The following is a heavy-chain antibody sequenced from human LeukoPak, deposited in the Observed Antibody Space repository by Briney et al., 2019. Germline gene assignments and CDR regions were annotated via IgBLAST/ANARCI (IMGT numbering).Heavy chain of an antibody. V-gene: IGHV1-69*01. CDR1: GGTFISYA. CDR3: ARDGTTGTTFRFDP. J-gene: IGHJ5*02. D-gene: IGHD1-1*01. CDR2: IIPIFGTA. Sequence: GSSVKVSCKASGGTFISYAISWVRQAPGQGLEWMGGIIPIFGTANYAQKFQGRVTITADESTSTAYMELSSLRSEDTAVYYCARDGTTGTTFRFDPWGQGTLVTVSS.